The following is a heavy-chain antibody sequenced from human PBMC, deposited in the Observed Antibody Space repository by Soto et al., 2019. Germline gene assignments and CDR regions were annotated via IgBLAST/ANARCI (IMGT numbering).Heavy chain of an antibody. J-gene: IGHJ4*02. CDR2: IYYSGNT. D-gene: IGHD6-6*01. V-gene: IGHV4-39*01. CDR1: GGSISSSSFY. CDR3: ARYSSSTFDN. Sequence: QLQLQESGPGLVKPSETLSLTCTVSGGSISSSSFYWGWIRQPPGKGLEWIGNIYYSGNTYYNPSLKSRVTISVDTSKNQFSLTLSSVTAADTAVYYCARYSSSTFDNWGQGALVTVSS.